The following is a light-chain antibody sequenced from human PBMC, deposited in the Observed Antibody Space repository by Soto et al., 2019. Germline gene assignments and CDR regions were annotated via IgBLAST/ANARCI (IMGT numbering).Light chain of an antibody. V-gene: IGKV3-20*01. CDR2: GVS. CDR3: HQYGKSPWT. J-gene: IGKJ1*01. CDR1: QSSSSSY. Sequence: EIVLTQSPGTRSLSPGKRATLSCRASQSSSSSYLAWYQQKPGQTPRLLIHGVSSRATGIPDRFRGSGSGTDFTLTISRLEPEDFAVYYCHQYGKSPWTFGQGTKVEIK.